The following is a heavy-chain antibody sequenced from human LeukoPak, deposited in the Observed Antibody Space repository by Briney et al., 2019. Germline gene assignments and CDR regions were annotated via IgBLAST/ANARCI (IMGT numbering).Heavy chain of an antibody. CDR2: ISGDGGTT. CDR3: AKDTRGVTVPTALGWDAFDI. V-gene: IGHV3-43*02. CDR1: GFTFDDYA. D-gene: IGHD2-2*01. Sequence: GGSLRLSCAASGFTFDDYAMHWVRQAPGKGLEWVSLISGDGGTTYYADSVKGRFTISRDDSNNSLYLQMNSLRPEDTALYYCAKDTRGVTVPTALGWDAFDIWGQGTMVTVSS. J-gene: IGHJ3*02.